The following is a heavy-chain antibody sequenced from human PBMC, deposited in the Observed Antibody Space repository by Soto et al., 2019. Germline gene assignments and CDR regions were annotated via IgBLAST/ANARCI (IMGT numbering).Heavy chain of an antibody. CDR3: ATRSPAFGY. Sequence: QVQLVQSGPEVKKPGASVKVSCKTSGYTFTNYGISWVRQAPGQGLEWMGWITTDKGKTTYAQKFQGRVTMTTDTSTSTAYMELRSLRPDDTAMYCCATRSPAFGYWGQGTLVTVSS. CDR1: GYTFTNYG. CDR2: ITTDKGKT. V-gene: IGHV1-18*01. J-gene: IGHJ4*02.